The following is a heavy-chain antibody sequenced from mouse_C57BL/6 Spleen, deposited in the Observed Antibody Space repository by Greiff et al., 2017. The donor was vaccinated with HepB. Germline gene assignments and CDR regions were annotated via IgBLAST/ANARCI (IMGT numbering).Heavy chain of an antibody. D-gene: IGHD2-4*01. J-gene: IGHJ3*01. CDR3: ARGGLRDGFAY. CDR2: INPSSGYT. Sequence: QVQLKQSGAELARPGASVKMSCKASGYTFTSYTMHWVKQRPGQGLEWIGYINPSSGYTKYNQKFKDKATLTADKSSSTAYMQLSSLTSEDSAVYYCARGGLRDGFAYWGQGTLGTVSA. CDR1: GYTFTSYT. V-gene: IGHV1-4*01.